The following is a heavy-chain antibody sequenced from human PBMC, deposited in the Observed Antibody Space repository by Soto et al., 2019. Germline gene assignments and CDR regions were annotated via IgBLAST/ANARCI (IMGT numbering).Heavy chain of an antibody. CDR1: GYTFTSYY. CDR2: INPSGGST. CDR3: AREGYGVVGNYYYYMDV. D-gene: IGHD3-3*01. J-gene: IGHJ6*03. Sequence: ASVKVSCKASGYTFTSYYMHWVRQAPGQGLEWMGIINPSGGSTSYAQKFQGRVTMTRDTSTSTVYMELSSLRSEDTAVYYCAREGYGVVGNYYYYMDVWGKGTTVTVSS. V-gene: IGHV1-46*03.